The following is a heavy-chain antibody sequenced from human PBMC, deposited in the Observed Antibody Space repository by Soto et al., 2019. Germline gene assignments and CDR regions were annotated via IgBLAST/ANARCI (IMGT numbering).Heavy chain of an antibody. V-gene: IGHV1-2*04. CDR2: MNPNSGGT. J-gene: IGHJ4*02. D-gene: IGHD6-13*01. CDR3: AREPYSSSWYDY. Sequence: ASVKVSCKASGYTFTSYDVNWVRQAAGQGLEWMGWMNPNSGGTDYAQKFQGWVTMTRDTSISTAYMELSRLRSDDTAVYYCAREPYSSSWYDYWGQGTLVTVSS. CDR1: GYTFTSYD.